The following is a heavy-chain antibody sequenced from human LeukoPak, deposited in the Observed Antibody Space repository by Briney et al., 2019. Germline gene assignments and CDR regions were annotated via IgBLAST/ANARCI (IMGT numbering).Heavy chain of an antibody. CDR1: GVSISSSNSY. CDR3: ARQGRAMVRGVITWFDP. V-gene: IGHV4-39*01. CDR2: IYYSGST. Sequence: PSETLSLTCTVSGVSISSSNSYWGWIRQPPGKGLEWIGSIYYSGSTYYNPSLKSRVTISVDTSKNQFSLKLSSVTAADTAVYYCARQGRAMVRGVITWFDPWGQGTLVTVSS. J-gene: IGHJ5*02. D-gene: IGHD3-10*01.